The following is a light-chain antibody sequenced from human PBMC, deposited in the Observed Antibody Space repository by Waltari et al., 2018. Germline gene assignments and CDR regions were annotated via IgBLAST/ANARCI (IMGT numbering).Light chain of an antibody. Sequence: DIQMTQSPSSLSASVGDRLTITCRASQDIRNGLGWYQQKPGEAPKRLIYGASSLQSGVPSRFSCSASGTEFTLTISSLQPEDFATYFCLQHNSYPPTFGGGTKVEIQ. V-gene: IGKV1-17*01. CDR2: GAS. J-gene: IGKJ4*01. CDR1: QDIRNG. CDR3: LQHNSYPPT.